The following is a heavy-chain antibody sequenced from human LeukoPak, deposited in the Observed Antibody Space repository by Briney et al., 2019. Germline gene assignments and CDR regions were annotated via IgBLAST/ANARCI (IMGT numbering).Heavy chain of an antibody. Sequence: PGRSLRLSCAASGFTFSSYGMHWVRQAPGKGLEWVAVISYDGSNKYYADSVKGRFTISRDNSKNTLYLQMNSLRAEDTAVYYCAPSEPGIAVAGTGDWGQGTLVTASS. CDR3: APSEPGIAVAGTGD. V-gene: IGHV3-30*03. CDR1: GFTFSSYG. D-gene: IGHD6-19*01. CDR2: ISYDGSNK. J-gene: IGHJ4*02.